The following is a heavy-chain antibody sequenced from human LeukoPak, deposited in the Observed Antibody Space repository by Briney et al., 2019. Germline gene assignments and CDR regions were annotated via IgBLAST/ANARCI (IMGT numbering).Heavy chain of an antibody. Sequence: PGGSLRLSCAASGFTVSSNYMSWVRQAPGKGLEWVSVIYSGGSTYYADSVKGRFTISRDNSKNTLYLQMNSLRAEDTAVYCCAREVAGEGVTDYWGQGTLVTVSS. CDR3: AREVAGEGVTDY. V-gene: IGHV3-53*01. CDR1: GFTVSSNY. CDR2: IYSGGST. J-gene: IGHJ4*02. D-gene: IGHD3-10*01.